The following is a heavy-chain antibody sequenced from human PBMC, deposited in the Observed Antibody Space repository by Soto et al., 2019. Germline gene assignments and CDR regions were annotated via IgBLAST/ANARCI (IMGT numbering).Heavy chain of an antibody. CDR2: IYWDDGK. Sequence: QITLKESGPTLVKPTQTLTLTCTFSGFSLSPSGVGVGWIRQPPGKALEWLAVIYWDDGKHYSPSLETRLTITKDTSKTQVVLKMTNMDPVHTATYYCAHKGYGDYPLDYWGQGTLVTVSS. CDR1: GFSLSPSGVG. D-gene: IGHD4-17*01. CDR3: AHKGYGDYPLDY. J-gene: IGHJ4*02. V-gene: IGHV2-5*02.